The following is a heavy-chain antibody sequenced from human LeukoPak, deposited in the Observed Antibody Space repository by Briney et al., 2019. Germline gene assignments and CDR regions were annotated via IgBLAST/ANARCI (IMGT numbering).Heavy chain of an antibody. CDR1: GYTFTGYY. D-gene: IGHD3-22*01. Sequence: ASVKVSCKASGYTFTGYYMHWVRQAPGQGLEWMGWINPNSGGTNYAQKFQGRVTMTRDTSISTAYMELSRLRSDDTAVYYCARASPYEWRRHPTDWGQGTLVTVSS. CDR2: INPNSGGT. CDR3: ARASPYEWRRHPTD. V-gene: IGHV1-2*02. J-gene: IGHJ4*02.